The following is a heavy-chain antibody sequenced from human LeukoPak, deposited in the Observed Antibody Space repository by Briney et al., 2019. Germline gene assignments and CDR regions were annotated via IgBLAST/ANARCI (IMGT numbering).Heavy chain of an antibody. CDR1: GGSITNNNW. CDR3: ARPLAPLRWVAFDP. J-gene: IGHJ5*02. V-gene: IGHV4-4*02. Sequence: ASETLSLTCAVSGGSITNNNWWTWVRQPPGKGLEWIGEIYHSGSTNYNPSLKSRVTISVDTSKNQFSLNLSSVTAADTAVYYCARPLAPLRWVAFDPWGQGTLVTVSS. CDR2: IYHSGST. D-gene: IGHD4-23*01.